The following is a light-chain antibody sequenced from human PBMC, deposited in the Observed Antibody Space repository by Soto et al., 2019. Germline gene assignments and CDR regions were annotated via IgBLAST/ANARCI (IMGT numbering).Light chain of an antibody. CDR2: EAS. V-gene: IGKV1-39*01. CDR3: QQSYSTPWT. CDR1: QSISSW. J-gene: IGKJ1*01. Sequence: DIQMTKSPSSLSASVGDRVTITCLASQSISSWLAWYQQKPGKAPKLLIYEASSLESGVPSRFSGSGSGTDFTLTISSLQPEDFATYYCQQSYSTPWTFGQGTKVDIK.